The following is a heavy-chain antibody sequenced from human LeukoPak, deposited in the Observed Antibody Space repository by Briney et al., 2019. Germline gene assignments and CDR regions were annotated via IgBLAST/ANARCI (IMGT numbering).Heavy chain of an antibody. V-gene: IGHV3-49*03. CDR1: GFTFGDYA. D-gene: IGHD2-2*01. CDR2: IRSQTYGGTT. Sequence: QPGGSLRLSCTASGFTFGDYAMSWFRQAPRKGLEWVGFIRSQTYGGTTEYATSVKGRFTISRDDSKSIAYLQMNSLKTEDTAVYYCTSSAMPLAFDYWGQGTLVTVSS. J-gene: IGHJ4*02. CDR3: TSSAMPLAFDY.